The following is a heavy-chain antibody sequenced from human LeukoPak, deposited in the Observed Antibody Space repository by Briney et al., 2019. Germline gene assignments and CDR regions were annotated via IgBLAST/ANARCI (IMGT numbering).Heavy chain of an antibody. CDR3: ARQIGGQYEDGFDI. Sequence: GPSVKVSCKASGYTFTSSYMHWVRQAPGQGLEWVGVINPSGGTTIYAQKFQGRVTMTRDTSTSTVYMELRSLRSEDTAVYYCARQIGGQYEDGFDIWGQGTMVTVSS. CDR2: INPSGGTT. CDR1: GYTFTSSY. V-gene: IGHV1-46*01. D-gene: IGHD2-8*01. J-gene: IGHJ3*02.